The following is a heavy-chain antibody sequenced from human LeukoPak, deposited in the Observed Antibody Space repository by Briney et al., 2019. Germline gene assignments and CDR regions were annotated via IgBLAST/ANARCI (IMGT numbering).Heavy chain of an antibody. V-gene: IGHV1-69*06. CDR3: ARRSGTGISNYYYGMDV. CDR2: IIPIFGTA. D-gene: IGHD6-13*01. CDR1: GGTFSSYA. J-gene: IGHJ6*04. Sequence: GASVKVSCKASGGTFSSYAISWVRQAPGQGLEWMGGIIPIFGTANCAQKFQGRVTITADKSTSTAYMELSSLRSEDTAVYYCARRSGTGISNYYYGMDVWGKGTTVTVSS.